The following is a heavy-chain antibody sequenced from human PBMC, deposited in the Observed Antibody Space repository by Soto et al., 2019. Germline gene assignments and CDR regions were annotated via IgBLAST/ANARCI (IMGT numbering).Heavy chain of an antibody. D-gene: IGHD4-17*01. J-gene: IGHJ4*02. CDR1: GFTFSSYG. CDR2: ISYDGSNK. CDR3: AKGIYDYGENSYYFDY. V-gene: IGHV3-30*18. Sequence: QVQLVESGGGVVQPGRSLRLSCAASGFTFSSYGMHWVRQAPGKGLEWVAVISYDGSNKYYADSVKGRFTISRDNSKNTLYLQMNGLRAEDTAVYYCAKGIYDYGENSYYFDYWGQGTLVTVSS.